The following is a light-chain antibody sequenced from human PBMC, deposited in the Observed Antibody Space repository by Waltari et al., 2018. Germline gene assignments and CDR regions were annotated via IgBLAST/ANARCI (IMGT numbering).Light chain of an antibody. CDR2: AAF. CDR3: HQSYRFPPT. CDR1: QSINKY. V-gene: IGKV1-39*01. J-gene: IGKJ3*01. Sequence: DIQMTQYPSSLYASVGDRVSITCRASQSINKYLNWYQQRPGEAPNLLIYAAFNLQSGVPSRFRGSGSGTDFTLTISCLQPEDSATYYCHQSYRFPPTFGPGTKLDIK.